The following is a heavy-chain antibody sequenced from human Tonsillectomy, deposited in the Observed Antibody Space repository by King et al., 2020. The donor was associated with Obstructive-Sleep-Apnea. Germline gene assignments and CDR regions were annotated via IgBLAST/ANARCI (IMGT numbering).Heavy chain of an antibody. D-gene: IGHD4-17*01. CDR2: ISYDGSNK. CDR3: AREGSTVTNAFDI. Sequence: VQLVESGGGVVQPGRSLRLSCAASGFTFSSYAMHWVRQAPGKGLEWVAVISYDGSNKYYADSVKGRFTISRDNSKNTLYLQMNSLRAEDTAVYYCAREGSTVTNAFDIWGQGTMVTVSS. CDR1: GFTFSSYA. V-gene: IGHV3-30*04. J-gene: IGHJ3*02.